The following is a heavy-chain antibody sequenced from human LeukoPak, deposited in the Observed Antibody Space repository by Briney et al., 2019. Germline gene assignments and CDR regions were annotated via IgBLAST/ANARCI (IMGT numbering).Heavy chain of an antibody. CDR2: ISSSSSYT. CDR3: ARALYYYYGMDV. Sequence: GGSLRLSCAASGFTFSDYYMSWIRQAPGKGLEWVSYISSSSSYTNYADSVKGRFTISRDNAKNSLYLQMNSLRAEDTAVCYCARALYYYYGMDVWGQGTTVTVSS. CDR1: GFTFSDYY. J-gene: IGHJ6*02. V-gene: IGHV3-11*06.